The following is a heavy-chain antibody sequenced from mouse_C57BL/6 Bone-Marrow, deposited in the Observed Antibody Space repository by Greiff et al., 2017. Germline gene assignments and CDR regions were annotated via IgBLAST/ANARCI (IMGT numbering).Heavy chain of an antibody. D-gene: IGHD2-3*01. CDR2: IDPSDSYT. V-gene: IGHV1-50*01. J-gene: IGHJ2*01. CDR3: ASIYDGYWSY. CDR1: GYTFTSYW. Sequence: VQLQQPGAELVKPGASVKLSCKASGYTFTSYWMQWVKQRPGQGLEWIGEIDPSDSYTNYNQKFKGKATLTVDTSSSTAYMQLSSLTSEDSAVYYCASIYDGYWSYWGQGTTLTVSS.